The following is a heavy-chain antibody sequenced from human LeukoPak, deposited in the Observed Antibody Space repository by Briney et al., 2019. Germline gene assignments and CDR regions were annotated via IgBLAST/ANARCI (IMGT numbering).Heavy chain of an antibody. D-gene: IGHD2-2*01. CDR2: IYHSGST. Sequence: SETLSLTCSVSGGSISSTTYYWGWIRQPPGKGLEWIGSIYHSGSTSYNPSLSSRVTMSVDTSKNQFSLKLSSVTAADTAVYYCARVGYCSSTSCSWFDAWGQGTLVTVSS. CDR1: GGSISSTTYY. V-gene: IGHV4-39*07. J-gene: IGHJ5*02. CDR3: ARVGYCSSTSCSWFDA.